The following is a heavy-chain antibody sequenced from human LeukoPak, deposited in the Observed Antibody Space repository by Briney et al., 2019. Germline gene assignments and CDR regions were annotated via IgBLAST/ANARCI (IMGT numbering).Heavy chain of an antibody. CDR3: ARSTGEYDYVWGSPLGWFDP. Sequence: SETLSLTCAEYGGSSSGYYWSWIRQPPGKGLEWIGEINHSGNTNYNPSLKSRVTISVDTSKNQFSLKLSSVTAADTAVYYCARSTGEYDYVWGSPLGWFDPWGQGTLVTVSS. CDR2: INHSGNT. CDR1: GGSSSGYY. V-gene: IGHV4-34*01. J-gene: IGHJ5*02. D-gene: IGHD3-16*01.